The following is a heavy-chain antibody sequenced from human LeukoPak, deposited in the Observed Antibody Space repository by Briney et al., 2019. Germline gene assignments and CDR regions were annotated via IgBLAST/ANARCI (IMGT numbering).Heavy chain of an antibody. CDR3: ARGNRGADAFDI. D-gene: IGHD2/OR15-2a*01. CDR2: MNPNSGNT. J-gene: IGHJ3*02. CDR1: GYTFTIYD. V-gene: IGHV1-8*01. Sequence: ASVKVSCKASGYTFTIYDINWVRQATGQGLEWMGWMNPNSGNTGYAQKFQGRVTMTRNTSISTAYMELSSLRSEDTAVYYCARGNRGADAFDIWGQGTMVTVSS.